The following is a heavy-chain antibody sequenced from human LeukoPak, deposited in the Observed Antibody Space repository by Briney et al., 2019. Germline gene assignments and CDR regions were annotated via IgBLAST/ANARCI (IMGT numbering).Heavy chain of an antibody. CDR2: IYYSGNT. D-gene: IGHD5-12*01. CDR3: ARTGSGRDYYGMDV. J-gene: IGHJ6*02. Sequence: SKTLSLTCSVSGGFISGAYWSWIRQPPGKGLEWIGYIYYSGNTNYNPSLKSRVTISIDTSKNHFSLNLTSVTAADTAVYYCARTGSGRDYYGMDVWGQGTTVTVSS. CDR1: GGFISGAY. V-gene: IGHV4-59*01.